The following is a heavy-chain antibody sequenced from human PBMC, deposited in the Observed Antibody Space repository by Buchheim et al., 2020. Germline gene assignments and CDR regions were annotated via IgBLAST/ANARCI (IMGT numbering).Heavy chain of an antibody. CDR2: IYSGGRT. D-gene: IGHD3-22*01. CDR1: GFTVSSNY. J-gene: IGHJ4*02. Sequence: DVQLVESGGGLVQPGGSLRLSCAASGFTVSSNYMSWVRQAPGKGLEWVSVIYSGGRTYYADCVKCRFTISRDNSQNTLYIQMNSLRAEDTAVYYCARERLDYYDSSGYYYSYYFDYWGQGTL. V-gene: IGHV3-66*01. CDR3: ARERLDYYDSSGYYYSYYFDY.